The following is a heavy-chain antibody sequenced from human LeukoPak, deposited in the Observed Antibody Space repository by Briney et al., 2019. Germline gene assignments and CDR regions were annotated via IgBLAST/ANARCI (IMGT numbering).Heavy chain of an antibody. V-gene: IGHV3-15*01. CDR2: IKSKTDGGTT. CDR3: TTELSISCLDP. J-gene: IGHJ5*02. CDR1: GFTFSNAW. Sequence: GGSLRLSCAASGFTFSNAWMSWVRQAPGKGLEWVGRIKSKTDGGTTDYSAPVKGRFTISRDESKNTMYLQINRRKTEDTAVYYCTTELSISCLDPWGQETLVTVSS. D-gene: IGHD6-6*01.